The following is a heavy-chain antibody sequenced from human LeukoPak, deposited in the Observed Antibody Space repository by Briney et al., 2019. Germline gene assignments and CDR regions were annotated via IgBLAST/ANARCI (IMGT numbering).Heavy chain of an antibody. CDR1: GYTFTSYD. Sequence: ASVTVSCKASGYTFTSYDINWVRQATGQGLEWMGWMNPNSGNTGYAQRFQGRVTMTRNTSISTAYMELSSLRSEDTAVYYCARPDRRWSGYYTLGYWGQGTLVTVSS. CDR2: MNPNSGNT. D-gene: IGHD3-3*01. CDR3: ARPDRRWSGYYTLGY. V-gene: IGHV1-8*01. J-gene: IGHJ4*02.